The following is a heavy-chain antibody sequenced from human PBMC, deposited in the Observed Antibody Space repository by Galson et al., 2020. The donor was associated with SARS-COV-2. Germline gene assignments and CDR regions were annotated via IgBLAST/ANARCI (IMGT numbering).Heavy chain of an antibody. CDR3: ARIISVGIFGVFNWFDP. CDR2: IYYSGST. V-gene: IGHV4-31*03. D-gene: IGHD3-3*01. J-gene: IGHJ5*02. CDR1: GGSISSGGYY. Sequence: SQTLSLTCTVSGGSISSGGYYWSWLRQHPGKGLEWIGYIYYSGSTYYNPSLKSRVTISVDTSKNQFSLKLSSVTAADTAVYYCARIISVGIFGVFNWFDPWGQGTLVTVSS.